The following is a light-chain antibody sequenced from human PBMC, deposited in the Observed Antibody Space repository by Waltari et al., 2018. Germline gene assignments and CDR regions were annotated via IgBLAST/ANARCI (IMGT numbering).Light chain of an antibody. CDR2: EVS. CDR3: CSYAGSSTVV. Sequence: QSALTQPASVSGSPGQSITISCTGTSSDVGSYNLVSWYPQHPGKAPKLMIYEVSKRPSGVSNRFSGSKSGNTAFLTISGLQAEDEADYYCCSYAGSSTVVFGGGTKPTVL. V-gene: IGLV2-23*02. CDR1: SSDVGSYNL. J-gene: IGLJ2*01.